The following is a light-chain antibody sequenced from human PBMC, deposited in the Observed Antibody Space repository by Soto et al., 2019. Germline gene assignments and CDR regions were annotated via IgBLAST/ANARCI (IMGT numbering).Light chain of an antibody. CDR2: DAS. CDR1: QSIAGSSY. Sequence: EIVLTQSPDTLSLSPGERATLSCGASQSIAGSSYLAWYQQKPGLAPRLLIYDASSRATGVPDRFSGSGSGTDFTLTISRLEPDDFAVYYCQQYGSSPGITFGQGTRLEIK. J-gene: IGKJ5*01. CDR3: QQYGSSPGIT. V-gene: IGKV3D-20*01.